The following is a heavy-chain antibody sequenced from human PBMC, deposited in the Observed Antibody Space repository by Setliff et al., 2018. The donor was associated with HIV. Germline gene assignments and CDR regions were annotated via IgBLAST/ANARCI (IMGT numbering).Heavy chain of an antibody. CDR1: GYSFTSYW. CDR2: IYPGDSDT. V-gene: IGHV5-51*01. CDR3: ARRTRRRGSSYGNIDY. Sequence: PGESLKISCKGSGYSFTSYWIGWVRQMPGKGLEWMGIIYPGDSDTRYSPSFQGQVTISADKSISTAYPQWRSLQASDTAVYYCARRTRRRGSSYGNIDYWGQGTLVTVSS. D-gene: IGHD5-18*01. J-gene: IGHJ4*02.